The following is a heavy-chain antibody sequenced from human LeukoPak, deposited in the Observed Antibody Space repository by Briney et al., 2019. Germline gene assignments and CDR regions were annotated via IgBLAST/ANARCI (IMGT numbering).Heavy chain of an antibody. Sequence: GESLNISCQSSGYSFISNWIAWVRQMPGKGLEWMGIVYPGDSDTRYSPSFQGQVTISADKSISTAYLQWSSLKASDTAMYYCARLSAWELLPDYWGQGTLVTVSS. V-gene: IGHV5-51*01. D-gene: IGHD1-26*01. J-gene: IGHJ4*02. CDR3: ARLSAWELLPDY. CDR1: GYSFISNW. CDR2: VYPGDSDT.